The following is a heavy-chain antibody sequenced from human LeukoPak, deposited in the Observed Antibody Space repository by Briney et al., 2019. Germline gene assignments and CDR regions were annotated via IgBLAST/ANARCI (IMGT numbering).Heavy chain of an antibody. V-gene: IGHV3-30*04. CDR1: GFTFSSYA. CDR3: ARGKTCGGDCYAFDY. D-gene: IGHD2-21*02. CDR2: MSYDGSNK. Sequence: GGSLRLSCAASGFTFSSYAMHWVRQAPGKGLEWVAVMSYDGSNKYYADSVKGRFTISRDNSKNTLYLQMNSLRAEDTAVYYCARGKTCGGDCYAFDYWGQGTLVTVSS. J-gene: IGHJ4*02.